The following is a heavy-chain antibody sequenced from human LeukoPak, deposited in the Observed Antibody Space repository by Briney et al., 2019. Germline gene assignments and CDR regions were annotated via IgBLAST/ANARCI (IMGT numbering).Heavy chain of an antibody. D-gene: IGHD2-2*01. V-gene: IGHV3-64D*06. CDR3: VKDLFGTGSTSRGFDS. Sequence: PGGSLRLSCSASGFTFSTYTMHWVRQAPGKGLEYVSAVSSSGGSTYYADSVKGRFTISRDNSRNTLYHQMSSLRTKDTAVYYCVKDLFGTGSTSRGFDSWGQGTLVTVSS. CDR2: VSSSGGST. CDR1: GFTFSTYT. J-gene: IGHJ4*02.